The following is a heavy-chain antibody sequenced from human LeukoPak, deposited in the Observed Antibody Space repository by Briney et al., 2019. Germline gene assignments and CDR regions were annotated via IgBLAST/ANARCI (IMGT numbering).Heavy chain of an antibody. D-gene: IGHD3-3*01. CDR1: GFTFSSYG. J-gene: IGHJ4*02. Sequence: GGSLRLSCAASGFTFSSYGMHWVRQAPGKGLEWVAVISYDGSNKYYADSVKGRFTIYRDNSKNTLYLQMNSLRAGDRGVYYCAKAESVGPYYDFWSGCYNGPSALDYWGQGTLVTVSS. V-gene: IGHV3-30*18. CDR2: ISYDGSNK. CDR3: AKAESVGPYYDFWSGCYNGPSALDY.